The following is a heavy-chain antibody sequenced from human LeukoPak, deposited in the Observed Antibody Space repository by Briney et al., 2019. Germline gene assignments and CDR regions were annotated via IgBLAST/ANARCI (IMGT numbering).Heavy chain of an antibody. CDR3: AKDPFGTVTTFDY. V-gene: IGHV3-23*01. D-gene: IGHD4-17*01. Sequence: GGSLRLSCAASGFTFSTYAMSWVRQAPGKGLEWVSAISGSGGSTYYADSVKGRITISRDNSKNTLYLQMNSLRADDTAVYYCAKDPFGTVTTFDYWGQGTLVTVSS. CDR1: GFTFSTYA. J-gene: IGHJ4*02. CDR2: ISGSGGST.